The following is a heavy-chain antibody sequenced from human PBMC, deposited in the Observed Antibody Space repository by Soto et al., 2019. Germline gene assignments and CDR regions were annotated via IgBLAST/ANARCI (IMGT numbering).Heavy chain of an antibody. CDR2: IWADGTKK. CDR3: ARGTNNWNYDTFDY. D-gene: IGHD1-7*01. J-gene: IGHJ4*02. CDR1: GFTFDNYA. Sequence: HPGGSLRLSCVTSGFTFDNYAMHWLRQPPGKGLEWMTIIWADGTKKYYADSVKGRFTISKDDSKKTLYLQMDNLRPEDTAVYYCARGTNNWNYDTFDYWGQGALVTVSS. V-gene: IGHV3-33*01.